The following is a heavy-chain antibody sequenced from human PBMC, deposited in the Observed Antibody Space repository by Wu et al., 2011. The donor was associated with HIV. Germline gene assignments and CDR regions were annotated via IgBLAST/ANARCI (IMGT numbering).Heavy chain of an antibody. D-gene: IGHD2-15*01. CDR1: GYTFTNYG. CDR2: ISVDNGDT. V-gene: IGHV1-18*01. Sequence: QVQLVQSGAEVRKPGASVKVSCKTSGYTFTNYGITWVRQAPGQGLEWMGWISVDNGDTNYAEKFQGRLSMTTDTSTSTAYMELRSLRSDDTAVYYCARDEIGTWSPYYFDFWAREPWSPSPQ. J-gene: IGHJ4*02. CDR3: ARDEIGTWSPYYFDF.